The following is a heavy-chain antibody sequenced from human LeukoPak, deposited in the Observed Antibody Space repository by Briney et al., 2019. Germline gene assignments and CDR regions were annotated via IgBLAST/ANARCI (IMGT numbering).Heavy chain of an antibody. CDR3: ANSNGNY. Sequence: GGSLRLSCAASGFTFSSYWTSWVRQAPGKGLEWVANIKQDGSEKYYVDSVKGRFTISRDNAKNSLYLQVNSLRAEDTAAYYCANSNGNYWGQGTLVTVTS. J-gene: IGHJ4*02. D-gene: IGHD4-11*01. V-gene: IGHV3-7*01. CDR1: GFTFSSYW. CDR2: IKQDGSEK.